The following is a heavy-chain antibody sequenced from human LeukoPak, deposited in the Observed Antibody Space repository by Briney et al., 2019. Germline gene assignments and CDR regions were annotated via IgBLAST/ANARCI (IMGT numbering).Heavy chain of an antibody. J-gene: IGHJ6*04. CDR1: GFTFCNYG. D-gene: IGHD4-23*01. V-gene: IGHV3-33*06. CDR3: TKDRGRWLLDV. CDR2: VWHDGINK. Sequence: PGRSLRLSCAASGFTFCNYGIHWVRQAPGKGLEWVAVVWHDGINKYYGDSVKGRFTISRDNSKNTVSLQMNSLRAEDTAVYYCTKDRGRWLLDVWGKGTTVIVSS.